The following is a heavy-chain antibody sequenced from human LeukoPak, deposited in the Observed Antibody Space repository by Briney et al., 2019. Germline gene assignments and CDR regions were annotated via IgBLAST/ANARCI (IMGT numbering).Heavy chain of an antibody. D-gene: IGHD3-22*01. CDR1: GGSFSGYY. J-gene: IGHJ3*02. V-gene: IGHV4-34*01. Sequence: SETLSLTCAVYGGSFSGYYWSWIRQPPGKGLEWIGEINHSGSTNYNPSLKSRVTISVDTSKNHFSLKLSSVTAADTAVYYCARDVYYYDSSHSRAFDIWGQGTMVTVSS. CDR3: ARDVYYYDSSHSRAFDI. CDR2: INHSGST.